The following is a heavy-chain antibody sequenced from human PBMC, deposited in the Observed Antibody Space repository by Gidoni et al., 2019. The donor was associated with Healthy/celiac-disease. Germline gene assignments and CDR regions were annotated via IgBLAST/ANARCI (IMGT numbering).Heavy chain of an antibody. CDR1: GFTFSSYG. V-gene: IGHV3-30*18. J-gene: IGHJ6*03. CDR3: AKGGVYAPTYYYYYMDV. Sequence: QVQLVESGGGVVQPGRSLRLSCAASGFTFSSYGMHWVRQAPGKGREWVAVISYDGSNKYYADSVKGRFTISRDNSKNTLYLQMNSLRAEDTAVYYCAKGGVYAPTYYYYYMDVWGKGTTVTVSS. CDR2: ISYDGSNK. D-gene: IGHD2-8*01.